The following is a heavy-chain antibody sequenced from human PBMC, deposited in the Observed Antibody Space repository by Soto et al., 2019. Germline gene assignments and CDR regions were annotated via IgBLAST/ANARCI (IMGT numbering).Heavy chain of an antibody. CDR2: INPSGDSR. CDR3: AADYYHPTDYYYDY. V-gene: IGHV1-46*01. J-gene: IGHJ4*02. CDR1: GLSFSDYF. Sequence: ASVKVSCKASGLSFSDYFMHWVRQAPGQGLEWMGIINPSGDSRNYAQKFQGRVTITRDTSTSTVYMELSSLRYEDTAVYYCAADYYHPTDYYYDYWGQGTLVTVSS. D-gene: IGHD3-10*01.